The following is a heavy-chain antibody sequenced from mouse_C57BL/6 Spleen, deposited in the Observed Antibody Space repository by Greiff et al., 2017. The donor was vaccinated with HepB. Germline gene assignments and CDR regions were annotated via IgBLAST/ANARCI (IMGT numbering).Heavy chain of an antibody. V-gene: IGHV1-15*01. CDR1: GYTFTDYE. CDR2: IDPETGGT. D-gene: IGHD1-1*01. J-gene: IGHJ4*01. Sequence: VKLVESGAELVRPGASVTLSCKASGYTFTDYEMHWVKQTPVHGLEWMGAIDPETGGTAYNQKFKGKAILTADKSSSTAYMELRSLTSEDSAVYYCTRDYGSSHYYAMDYWGQGTSVTVSS. CDR3: TRDYGSSHYYAMDY.